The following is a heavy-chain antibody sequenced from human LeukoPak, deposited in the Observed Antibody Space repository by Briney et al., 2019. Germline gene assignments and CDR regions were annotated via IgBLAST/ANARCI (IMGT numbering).Heavy chain of an antibody. D-gene: IGHD3-9*01. V-gene: IGHV1-18*01. CDR1: GYTFISYG. J-gene: IGHJ4*02. CDR3: ARAGSDYDILTGYYTARWYFDY. Sequence: ASVKVSCKASGYTFISYGISWVRQAPGQGLEWMGWISTYNGNTKFAQKLQGRVTMTTDTSTSTAYMELRSLGSDDTAVYYCARAGSDYDILTGYYTARWYFDYWGQGTLVTVSS. CDR2: ISTYNGNT.